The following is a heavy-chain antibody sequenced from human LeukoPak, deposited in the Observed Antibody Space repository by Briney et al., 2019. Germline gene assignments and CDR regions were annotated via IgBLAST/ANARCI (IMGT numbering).Heavy chain of an antibody. CDR1: GFTFRDYY. V-gene: IGHV3-11*01. J-gene: IGHJ5*02. D-gene: IGHD2-15*01. CDR3: ARDRKAGYCSGGTCYHNWFDP. CDR2: ISSSGSTM. Sequence: GGSLRLSCAASGFTFRDYYMSWVRQAPGKGLEWLSYISSSGSTMDYAGSVKGRFTISRDNAKNSLYLQMNNLRAEDTAVYYCARDRKAGYCSGGTCYHNWFDPWGQGTLVTVSS.